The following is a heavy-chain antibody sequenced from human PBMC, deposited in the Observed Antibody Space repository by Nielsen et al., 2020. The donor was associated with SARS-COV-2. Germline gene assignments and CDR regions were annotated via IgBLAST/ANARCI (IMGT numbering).Heavy chain of an antibody. Sequence: GESLKISCAASGFTFSSFMSWVRQAAGKGLDWVSVIYTDGSTSHADSVKGRFTISRDNSKNTLYLQMNSLRDEDTAVYYCARDNWGRMDVWGQGTTVTVSS. D-gene: IGHD7-27*01. J-gene: IGHJ6*01. CDR2: IYTDGST. V-gene: IGHV3-66*01. CDR3: ARDNWGRMDV. CDR1: GFTFSSF.